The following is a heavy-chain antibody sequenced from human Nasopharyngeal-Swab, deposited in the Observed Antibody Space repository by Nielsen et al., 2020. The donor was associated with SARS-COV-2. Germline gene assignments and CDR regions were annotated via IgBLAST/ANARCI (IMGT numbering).Heavy chain of an antibody. J-gene: IGHJ3*02. V-gene: IGHV3-74*01. CDR2: IKGDASYT. D-gene: IGHD2/OR15-2a*01. CDR1: GFTFNCFW. Sequence: GASLKISCAASGFTFNCFWMDWVRQAPGKGLVWVSRIKGDASYTNYADSVKGRFTISRDNARNTLFLQMNSLRVEDTAIYYCARDLAVLSAFDIWGQGTMVTVSS. CDR3: ARDLAVLSAFDI.